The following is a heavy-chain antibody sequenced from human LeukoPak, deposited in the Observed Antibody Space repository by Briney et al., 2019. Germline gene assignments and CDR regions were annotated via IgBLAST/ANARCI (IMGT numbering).Heavy chain of an antibody. D-gene: IGHD1-26*01. CDR2: INPTGTTT. CDR3: ARDNSVGGIAWWFDP. J-gene: IGHJ5*02. CDR1: GYTFINHW. Sequence: ASVKVSCKASGYTFINHWMHWVRQAPGQVLEWVGLINPTGTTTLYAQKFQGRITLTRDMSATTDYMELSSLTSEDTAVYYCARDNSVGGIAWWFDPWGQGTLVTVSS. V-gene: IGHV1-46*01.